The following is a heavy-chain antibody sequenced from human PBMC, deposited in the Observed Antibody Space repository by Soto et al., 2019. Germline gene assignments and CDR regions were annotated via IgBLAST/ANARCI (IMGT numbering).Heavy chain of an antibody. D-gene: IGHD3-9*01. J-gene: IGHJ3*02. CDR3: ARDADILTGSDAFDI. V-gene: IGHV3-11*05. CDR2: IGRSSSYT. Sequence: GGSLRLCCAASGFTFSDYYMSWIRQAPGKGLEWVSYIGRSSSYTNYADSVKGRFTISRDNAKNSLYLQMNSLRAEDTAVYYCARDADILTGSDAFDIWGQGTMVTVSS. CDR1: GFTFSDYY.